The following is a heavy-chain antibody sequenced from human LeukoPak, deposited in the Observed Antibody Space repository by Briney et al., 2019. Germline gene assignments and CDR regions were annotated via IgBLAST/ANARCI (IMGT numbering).Heavy chain of an antibody. CDR1: GFTFSSYW. Sequence: GGSLRLSCAVSGFTFSSYWMPWVRHAPGKGLVWVSRINSDGNTTTYADSVKGRFTISRDNAKNTLYVQMNSLRAEDTAVYYCARESKGERYFDYWGQGTLVTVSS. V-gene: IGHV3-74*01. D-gene: IGHD2-21*01. J-gene: IGHJ4*02. CDR3: ARESKGERYFDY. CDR2: INSDGNTT.